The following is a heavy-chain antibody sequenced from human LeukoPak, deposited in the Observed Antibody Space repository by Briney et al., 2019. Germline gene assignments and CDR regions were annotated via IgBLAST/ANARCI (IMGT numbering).Heavy chain of an antibody. D-gene: IGHD3-16*02. V-gene: IGHV3-15*01. CDR3: ARDQRFRGLRLGELSYFDY. J-gene: IGHJ4*02. Sequence: GGSLRLSCAASGFTFSNAWMSWVRQAPGKGLEWVGRIKSKTDGGTTDYAAPVKGRFTISRDDSKNTLYLQMNSLRAEDTAVYYCARDQRFRGLRLGELSYFDYWGQGTLVTVSS. CDR2: IKSKTDGGTT. CDR1: GFTFSNAW.